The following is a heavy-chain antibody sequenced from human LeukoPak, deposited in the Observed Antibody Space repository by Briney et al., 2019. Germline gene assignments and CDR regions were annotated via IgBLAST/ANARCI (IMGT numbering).Heavy chain of an antibody. CDR3: ARDIGEYSYGRSLDY. V-gene: IGHV3-21*04. CDR2: ISSSSYI. Sequence: GGSLRLSCAASGFTFSSYSMNWVRQAPGKGLEWVSSISSSSYIYYADSVKGRFTISRDNAKNSLYLQMNSLRAEDTAVYYCARDIGEYSYGRSLDYWGQGTLVTVSS. J-gene: IGHJ4*02. CDR1: GFTFSSYS. D-gene: IGHD5-18*01.